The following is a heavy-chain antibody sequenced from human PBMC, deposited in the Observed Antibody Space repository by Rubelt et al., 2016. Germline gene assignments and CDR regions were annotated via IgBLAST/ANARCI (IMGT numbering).Heavy chain of an antibody. J-gene: IGHJ4*02. CDR2: INHSGST. Sequence: QVQLQQWGAGLLKPSETLSLTCAVYGGSFSGSYWSWIRQPPGKGLEWIGEINHSGSTNYNPSLKSRVTISVDTSKNQCSLKLSSVTAADTAVYYCARGKEGLGVTMMDYWGQGTLVTVSS. V-gene: IGHV4-34*01. CDR3: ARGKEGLGVTMMDY. D-gene: IGHD3-22*01. CDR1: GGSFSGSY.